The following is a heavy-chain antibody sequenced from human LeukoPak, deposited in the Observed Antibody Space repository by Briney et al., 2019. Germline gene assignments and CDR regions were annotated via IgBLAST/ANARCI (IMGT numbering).Heavy chain of an antibody. CDR1: GYTLTELS. CDR2: FDPEDGGT. Sequence: ASVKVSCKVSGYTLTELSMHWVRQAPGKGLEWMGGFDPEDGGTIYAQKFQGRVTITADESTSTAYMELSSLRSEDTAVYYCARGGAAMVTYPLNWFDPWGLGTLVTVSS. J-gene: IGHJ5*02. CDR3: ARGGAAMVTYPLNWFDP. V-gene: IGHV1-24*01. D-gene: IGHD5-18*01.